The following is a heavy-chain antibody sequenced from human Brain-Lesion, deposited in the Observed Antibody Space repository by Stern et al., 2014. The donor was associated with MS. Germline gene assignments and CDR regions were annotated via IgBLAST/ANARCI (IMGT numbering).Heavy chain of an antibody. D-gene: IGHD3-16*01. CDR2: IDPRDSNP. CDR1: GYSFTSDW. J-gene: IGHJ4*02. CDR3: ARHMGEGLSIDY. V-gene: IGHV5-10-1*03. Sequence: EVQLVQSGAEVKKPGESLRISCKGSGYSFTSDWIRWVRQMPGKGLEWMGRIDPRDSNPNYSPSFQGHVTISADKAINTASLDWRSLKASDTAMYYCARHMGEGLSIDYWGQGTLVTVSS.